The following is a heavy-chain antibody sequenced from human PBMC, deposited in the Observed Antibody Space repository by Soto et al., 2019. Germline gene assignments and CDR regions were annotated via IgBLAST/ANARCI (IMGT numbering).Heavy chain of an antibody. CDR1: GGPISSYY. D-gene: IGHD2-15*01. CDR3: ARSYSSSPYYYYGMDV. J-gene: IGHJ6*02. Sequence: SETLSLTCTVSGGPISSYYWSWIRQPPGKGLEWIGYIYYSGSTNYNPSLKSRVTISVDTSKNQFSLKLSSVTAADTAVYYCARSYSSSPYYYYGMDVWGQGTTVTVSS. CDR2: IYYSGST. V-gene: IGHV4-59*01.